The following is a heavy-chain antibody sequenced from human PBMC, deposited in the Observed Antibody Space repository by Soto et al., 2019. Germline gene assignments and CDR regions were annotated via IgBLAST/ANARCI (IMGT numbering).Heavy chain of an antibody. CDR2: IYYSGST. J-gene: IGHJ3*02. V-gene: IGHV4-59*01. Sequence: SETLSLTCTVAGGSISSYYWSWIRQPPGKGLEWIGYIYYSGSTNYNPSKKSRVNISVDTSKNQFSLNLSSVTAADTAVYYCARVWGGAFDIWGQGTMVT. D-gene: IGHD3-10*01. CDR1: GGSISSYY. CDR3: ARVWGGAFDI.